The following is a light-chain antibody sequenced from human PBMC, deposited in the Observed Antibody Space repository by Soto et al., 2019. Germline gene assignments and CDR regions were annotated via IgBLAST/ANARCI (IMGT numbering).Light chain of an antibody. CDR2: AAS. CDR3: QQYGGSSSHSYT. CDR1: QTIASSH. V-gene: IGKV3-20*01. Sequence: EIVLTQSPGTLSLSPGERATLSCRASQTIASSHLAWYQHKPGQAPRLLIYAASSRATGVPDRFSGSGSETDFTLTINRLESEDFAVYYCQQYGGSSSHSYTFGQGSKLEIK. J-gene: IGKJ2*01.